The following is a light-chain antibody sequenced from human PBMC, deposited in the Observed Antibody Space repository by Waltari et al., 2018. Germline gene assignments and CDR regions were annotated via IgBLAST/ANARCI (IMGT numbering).Light chain of an antibody. CDR3: QQYDKWLWT. CDR2: GAS. J-gene: IGKJ1*01. Sequence: EIVMTQSPATLSVSPGERATLSCRASQSVGSNLAWYHQKPGQAPALLIFGASTRAPAIPARFSGRGSGTEFTLTISSLQSEDFAVYFCQQYDKWLWTFGQGTTVEIK. CDR1: QSVGSN. V-gene: IGKV3-15*01.